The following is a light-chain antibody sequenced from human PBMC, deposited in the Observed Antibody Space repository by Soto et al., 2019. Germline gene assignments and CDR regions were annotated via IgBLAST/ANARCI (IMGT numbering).Light chain of an antibody. V-gene: IGKV3-15*01. CDR2: GAS. Sequence: EIVMTQSPATLSVSPGERATLSCRASQSVSSNLAWYQQKPAQDPRLLIYGASTRVTGIPARFSGSGSGTEFTLTIASLQSVDFAVYYCQHYDNWPKTFGQGKKVDLK. J-gene: IGKJ1*01. CDR3: QHYDNWPKT. CDR1: QSVSSN.